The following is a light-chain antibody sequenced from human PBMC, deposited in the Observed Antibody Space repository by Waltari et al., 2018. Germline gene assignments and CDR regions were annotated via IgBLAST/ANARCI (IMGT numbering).Light chain of an antibody. CDR3: AAWDDTLSGVV. Sequence: QSVLTQPPSGSGTPGQRVTISCSGSSSNIGSNYVYWYQQLPGTAPRLLIYRNNQRPSVVPDRFSGSKSGTSASLAISGLRSDDEADYYCAAWDDTLSGVVFGGGTKLTVL. J-gene: IGLJ2*01. V-gene: IGLV1-47*01. CDR2: RNN. CDR1: SSNIGSNY.